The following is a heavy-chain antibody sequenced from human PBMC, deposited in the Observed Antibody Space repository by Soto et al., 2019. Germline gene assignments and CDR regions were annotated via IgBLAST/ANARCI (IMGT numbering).Heavy chain of an antibody. J-gene: IGHJ4*02. D-gene: IGHD1-26*01. Sequence: QITLKESGPSLVRPTETLTLTCTFTGFSLITGVGVGWVRQPPGKALEWLAVIFWDKNDYYRPSLQTRVTISKDSSEDKIVLTLTNMDPEDTATYFCTQIYGCGSWGWYFHSWGQGTLVTGSS. V-gene: IGHV2-5*02. CDR1: GFSLITGVG. CDR3: TQIYGCGSWGWYFHS. CDR2: IFWDKND.